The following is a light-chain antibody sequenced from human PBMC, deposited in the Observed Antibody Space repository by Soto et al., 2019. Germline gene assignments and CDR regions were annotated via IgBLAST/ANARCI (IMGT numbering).Light chain of an antibody. CDR1: QSISNS. J-gene: IGKJ1*01. CDR3: QQSYSTPWT. Sequence: DIQMTQSPSILSVSVGDRVTITCRASQSISNSLAWYQQKPGKAPKLLIYAASSLQSGVPSRFSGSGSGTDFTLTISSLQPEDFATYYCQQSYSTPWTFGQGTKVDIK. V-gene: IGKV1-39*01. CDR2: AAS.